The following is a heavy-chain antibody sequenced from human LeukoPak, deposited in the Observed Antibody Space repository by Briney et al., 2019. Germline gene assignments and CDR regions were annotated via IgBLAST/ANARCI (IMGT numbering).Heavy chain of an antibody. Sequence: ASVKVSCKTSGYTFTGYYIHWVRQAPGQGLEWMGWINPNSGGTNYAQNFQGRVTVTRDTSITTAYMELRWLTSDDTAVYYCARVRYYYGSGKYYFDYWGQGTLVTASS. CDR3: ARVRYYYGSGKYYFDY. CDR2: INPNSGGT. J-gene: IGHJ4*02. V-gene: IGHV1-2*02. D-gene: IGHD3-10*01. CDR1: GYTFTGYY.